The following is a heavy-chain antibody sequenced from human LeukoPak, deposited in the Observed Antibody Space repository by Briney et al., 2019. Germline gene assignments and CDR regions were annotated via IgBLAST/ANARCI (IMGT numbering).Heavy chain of an antibody. J-gene: IGHJ4*02. CDR2: VNGDGSST. V-gene: IGHV3-74*01. CDR3: ARSYYDSSGYLN. Sequence: GGSLRLSCAASGFTFSGYWMHWVRQAPGKGLVWVSRVNGDGSSTSYADSVKGRFTISRDNAKNTLFLQMNSLRAEDTAVYYCARSYYDSSGYLNWGQGTLVTVSS. D-gene: IGHD3-22*01. CDR1: GFTFSGYW.